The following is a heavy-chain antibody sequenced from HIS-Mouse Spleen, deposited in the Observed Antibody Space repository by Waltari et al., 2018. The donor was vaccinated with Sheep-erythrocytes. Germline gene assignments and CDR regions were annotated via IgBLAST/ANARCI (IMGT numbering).Heavy chain of an antibody. V-gene: IGHV3-15*01. CDR3: TTEGVGDY. J-gene: IGHJ4*02. D-gene: IGHD1-26*01. CDR1: GFTFSNAW. Sequence: EVQLVESGGGLVKPGGSLRLSCAASGFTFSNAWMSWVRKAPGKGLEWVSRIKRKTEGGKTDYAAPLKGRLTISRDDSKSTLYLKMNSLKTEDTAVYYCTTEGVGDYWGQGTLVTVSS. CDR2: IKRKTEGGKT.